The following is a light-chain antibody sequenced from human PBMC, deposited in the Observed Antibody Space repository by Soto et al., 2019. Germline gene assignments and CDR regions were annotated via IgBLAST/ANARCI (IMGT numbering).Light chain of an antibody. CDR2: DTS. V-gene: IGKV3-15*01. CDR3: QQYNNWPPIT. Sequence: ETLMTQSPATLSVSRWERATLSSSASQSVSIKLAWYQKKPGQAPRLLIYDTSNRATGIPARFSGSGSGTEFTLTISRLQSEDFAVYYCQQYNNWPPITFGKGKQREIK. J-gene: IGKJ5*01. CDR1: QSVSIK.